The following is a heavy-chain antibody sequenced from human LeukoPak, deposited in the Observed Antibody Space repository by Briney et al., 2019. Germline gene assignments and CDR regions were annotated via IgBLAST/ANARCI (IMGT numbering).Heavy chain of an antibody. CDR2: ISSSSTI. CDR1: GFTFSSYS. V-gene: IGHV3-48*04. CDR3: ARDGITYSSSLDY. Sequence: GGSLRLSCAASGFTFSSYSMNWVRQAPGKGLEWVSYISSSSTIYYADSVKGRFTISRDNAKNPLYLQMNSLRAEDTAVYYCARDGITYSSSLDYWGQGTLVTVSS. D-gene: IGHD6-13*01. J-gene: IGHJ4*02.